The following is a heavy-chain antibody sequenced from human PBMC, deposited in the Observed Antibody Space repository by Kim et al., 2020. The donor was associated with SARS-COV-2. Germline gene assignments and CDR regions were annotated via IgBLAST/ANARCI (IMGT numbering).Heavy chain of an antibody. CDR2: IWYDGSNK. D-gene: IGHD5-12*01. J-gene: IGHJ4*02. CDR1: GFTFSSYG. Sequence: GGSLRLSCAASGFTFSSYGMHWVRQAPGKGLEWVAVIWYDGSNKYYADSVKGRFTISRDNSKNTLYLQMNSLRVEDTAVYYCAKSRAYSGYGLFDQWGQGTLVTVSS. V-gene: IGHV3-33*06. CDR3: AKSRAYSGYGLFDQ.